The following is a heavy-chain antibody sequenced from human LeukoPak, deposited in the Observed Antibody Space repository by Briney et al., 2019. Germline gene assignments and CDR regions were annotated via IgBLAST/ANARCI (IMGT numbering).Heavy chain of an antibody. J-gene: IGHJ4*02. Sequence: GGSLRLSCAASEFTFSNYAMSWVRQGPGKGLEWVSYISSSGSTIYYADSVKGRFTIPRDNAKNSLYLQMTSLRVEDTAVYYCARDFMQWLGYWGQGTLVTVSS. CDR3: ARDFMQWLGY. CDR1: EFTFSNYA. V-gene: IGHV3-48*03. CDR2: ISSSGSTI. D-gene: IGHD6-19*01.